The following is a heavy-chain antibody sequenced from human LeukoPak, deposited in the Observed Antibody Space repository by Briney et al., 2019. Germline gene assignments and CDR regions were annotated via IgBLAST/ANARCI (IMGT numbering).Heavy chain of an antibody. CDR2: ITPFLGIA. D-gene: IGHD3-16*01. CDR1: GDTFSSYA. CDR3: AREACREMGLMWPRLGGQDCRYDH. Sequence: ASVTVSCKASGDTFSSYAINWVRQAPGQGPEWMGRITPFLGIANYPQKFQGRVTITADESTTTAYMELSSLRSEDTAVYYCAREACREMGLMWPRLGGQDCRYDHWGQGTLVTVSS. J-gene: IGHJ4*02. V-gene: IGHV1-69*04.